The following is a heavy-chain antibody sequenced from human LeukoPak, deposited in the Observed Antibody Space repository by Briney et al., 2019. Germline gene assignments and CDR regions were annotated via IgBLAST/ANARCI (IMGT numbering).Heavy chain of an antibody. Sequence: SGPTLVNPTQTLTLTCTFSGFSLSTTGVGVSWIRQPPGKGLEWIGYIYYSGSTNYKPSLRSRVTISEDTPKNQFSLKLSSVTAADTAVYYCAAMHGSGWYSYWGQGTLVTVSS. D-gene: IGHD6-19*01. CDR2: IYYSGST. CDR3: AAMHGSGWYSY. J-gene: IGHJ4*02. V-gene: IGHV4-61*08. CDR1: GFSLSTTGVG.